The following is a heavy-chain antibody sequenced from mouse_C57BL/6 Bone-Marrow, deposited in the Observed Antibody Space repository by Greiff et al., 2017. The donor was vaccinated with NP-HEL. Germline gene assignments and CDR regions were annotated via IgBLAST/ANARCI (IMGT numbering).Heavy chain of an antibody. CDR3: ARDPFAY. CDR1: GCSITSGYY. Sequence: VQLQQSGPGLVKPSQSLSLTCSVTGCSITSGYYWNWIRQFPGNKLEWMGYISYDGSNNYNPSLKNRISITRDTSKNQFFLKLNSVTTEDTATYYCARDPFAYWGQGTLVTVSA. V-gene: IGHV3-6*01. CDR2: ISYDGSN. J-gene: IGHJ3*01.